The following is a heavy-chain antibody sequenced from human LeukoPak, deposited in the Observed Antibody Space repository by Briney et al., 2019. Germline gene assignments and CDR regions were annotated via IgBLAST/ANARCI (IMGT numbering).Heavy chain of an antibody. J-gene: IGHJ6*02. D-gene: IGHD5-24*01. V-gene: IGHV1-18*01. Sequence: ASVTVSCKASGYTFTSYGISWVRQAPGQGLEWMGWISAYNGNTNYAQKLQGRVTMTTDTSTSAAYMELRSLRSDDTAVYYCAQTSTDGYNLFDWGQGTTVTVSS. CDR2: ISAYNGNT. CDR1: GYTFTSYG. CDR3: AQTSTDGYNLFD.